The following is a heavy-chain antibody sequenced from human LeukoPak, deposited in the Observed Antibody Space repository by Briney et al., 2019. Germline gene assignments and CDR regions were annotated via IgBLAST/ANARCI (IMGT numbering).Heavy chain of an antibody. V-gene: IGHV3-7*03. Sequence: GGSLRLSCAASGFTFSSYWMSWVRQAPGKGLEWVANIKQDGSEKYYADSVKGRFTISRDNAKNSLYLQMNSLRAEDTALYYCAKTSSSGWTSFDYWGQGTLVTVSS. CDR3: AKTSSSGWTSFDY. CDR1: GFTFSSYW. CDR2: IKQDGSEK. J-gene: IGHJ4*02. D-gene: IGHD6-19*01.